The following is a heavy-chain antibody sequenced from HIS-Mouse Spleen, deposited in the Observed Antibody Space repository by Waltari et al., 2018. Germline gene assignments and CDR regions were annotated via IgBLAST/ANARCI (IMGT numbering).Heavy chain of an antibody. V-gene: IGHV4-34*01. J-gene: IGHJ1*01. CDR2: INHSGST. CDR1: GGSFSGYY. Sequence: QVQLQQWGAGLLKPSETLSLTCAVYGGSFSGYYWSWIRQPPGKGLEWIGEINHSGSTNYNPSRKSRVTISVDTSKNQFSLKLSSVTAADTAVYYCARGGGAAAGEYFQHWGQGTLVTVSS. CDR3: ARGGGAAAGEYFQH. D-gene: IGHD6-13*01.